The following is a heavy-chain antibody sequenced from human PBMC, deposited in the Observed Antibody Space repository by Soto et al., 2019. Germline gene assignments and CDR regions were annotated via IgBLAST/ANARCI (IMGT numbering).Heavy chain of an antibody. CDR2: TWYEGSDK. Sequence: QVQLVESGGGVVHPGGSLRLSCAVSGFPFNSYGLHWVRQAPGRGLEWLAVTWYEGSDKYYADSVKGRFTISRDNSNNTLYLQMNSLRDEDTAVYYCAKDRYREWLETLAFDSWGQGTLVTVSS. V-gene: IGHV3-33*06. CDR1: GFPFNSYG. D-gene: IGHD6-19*01. J-gene: IGHJ4*02. CDR3: AKDRYREWLETLAFDS.